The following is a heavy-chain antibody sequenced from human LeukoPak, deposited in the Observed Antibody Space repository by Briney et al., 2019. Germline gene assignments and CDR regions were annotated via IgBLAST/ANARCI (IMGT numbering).Heavy chain of an antibody. V-gene: IGHV4-59*01. Sequence: SETLTLTCTVSGGSISSSYWTWIRQPPGKGLEWIGYIYYSGSTNYNPSLKSRVTISVDTSKNQFSLNLSSVTAADTAVYYCASAIAEDFYYYYMDVWGKGTTVTVSS. J-gene: IGHJ6*03. CDR2: IYYSGST. D-gene: IGHD1-14*01. CDR1: GGSISSSY. CDR3: ASAIAEDFYYYYMDV.